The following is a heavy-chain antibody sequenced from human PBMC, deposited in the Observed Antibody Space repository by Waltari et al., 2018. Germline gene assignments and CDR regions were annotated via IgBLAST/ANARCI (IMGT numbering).Heavy chain of an antibody. D-gene: IGHD1-1*01. V-gene: IGHV3-23*01. CDR2: ISNSDDTT. Sequence: EMHLLESGGSLAQPGESLRLSCAASGFTFSDYARAWVRQAPGKGLEWVSTISNSDDTTYYAESVKGRFTISRDNSKSTLFLQMNSLRADDTAIYYCAKELERKPYYYYGWDVWGQGTTVTVSS. J-gene: IGHJ6*02. CDR3: AKELERKPYYYYGWDV. CDR1: GFTFSDYA.